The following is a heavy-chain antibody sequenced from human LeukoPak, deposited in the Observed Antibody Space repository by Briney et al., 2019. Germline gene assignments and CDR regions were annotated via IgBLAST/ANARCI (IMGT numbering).Heavy chain of an antibody. CDR1: GYTLTELS. Sequence: GASVTVSCKVSGYTLTELSMHWVRQAPGKGREWMGGFDPEDGETIYAQKFQGRVTMTEDTSTDTAYMELSSLRSEDTAVYYCATDPSALGVAAAGTSWGQGTLVTVSS. J-gene: IGHJ5*02. V-gene: IGHV1-24*01. CDR2: FDPEDGET. D-gene: IGHD6-13*01. CDR3: ATDPSALGVAAAGTS.